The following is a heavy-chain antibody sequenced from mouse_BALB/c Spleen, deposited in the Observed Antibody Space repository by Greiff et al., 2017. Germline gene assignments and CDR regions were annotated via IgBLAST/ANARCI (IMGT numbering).Heavy chain of an antibody. CDR1: GYTFTTYP. CDR3: ARGGYGSSSAMDY. D-gene: IGHD1-1*01. V-gene: IGHV1-47*01. Sequence: QVQLQQSGAELVKPGASVKMSCKAFGYTFTTYPIEWMKQNHGKSLEWIGNFHPYNDDTKYNEKFKGKAKLTAEKSSSTVYLELSRLTSDDSAVYYCARGGYGSSSAMDYWGQGTSVTVSS. J-gene: IGHJ4*01. CDR2: FHPYNDDT.